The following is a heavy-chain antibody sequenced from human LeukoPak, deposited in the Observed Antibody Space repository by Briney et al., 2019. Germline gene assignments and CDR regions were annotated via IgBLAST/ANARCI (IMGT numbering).Heavy chain of an antibody. CDR2: TYYRSKWYN. D-gene: IGHD5-18*01. J-gene: IGHJ4*02. CDR3: ARGRYIYGYDY. V-gene: IGHV6-1*01. CDR1: GDSVSTNSAA. Sequence: SQTLSLTCAISGDSVSTNSAAWYWIRQSPSRGLEWLGRTYYRSKWYNEYAISVKSRISINPDTSKNQFSLQLHSVPPEDTAVYYCARGRYIYGYDYWGQGTLVTVSS.